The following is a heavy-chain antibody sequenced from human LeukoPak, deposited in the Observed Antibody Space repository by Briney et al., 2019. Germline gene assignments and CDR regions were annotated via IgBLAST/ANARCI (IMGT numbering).Heavy chain of an antibody. Sequence: PGGSLRLSCAASGFTFSSYAMHWVRQAPGKGLEWVAVISYDGSNKYYADSVKGRFTISRDNSKNTLYLQMNSLRAEDTAVYYCARPPIEDYYGSGNPGAFDIWGQGTMVTVSS. D-gene: IGHD3-10*01. CDR3: ARPPIEDYYGSGNPGAFDI. CDR1: GFTFSSYA. J-gene: IGHJ3*02. V-gene: IGHV3-30*04. CDR2: ISYDGSNK.